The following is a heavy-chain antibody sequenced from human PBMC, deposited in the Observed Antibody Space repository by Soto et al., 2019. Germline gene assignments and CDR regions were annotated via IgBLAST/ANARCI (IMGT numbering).Heavy chain of an antibody. Sequence: SETLSLTCAVYGGSFSGYYWSWIRQPPGKGLEWIGEINHSGSTNYNPFLKSRVTISVDTSKNQFSLKLSSVTAADTAVYYCARGDRSNCGGDCYPYYFDYWGQGTLVTVSS. V-gene: IGHV4-34*01. CDR1: GGSFSGYY. J-gene: IGHJ4*02. D-gene: IGHD2-21*02. CDR3: ARGDRSNCGGDCYPYYFDY. CDR2: INHSGST.